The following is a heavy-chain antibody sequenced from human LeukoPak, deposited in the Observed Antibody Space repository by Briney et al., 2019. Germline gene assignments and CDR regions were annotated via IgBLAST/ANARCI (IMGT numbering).Heavy chain of an antibody. Sequence: GGSLRLSCAASGFTFSSYGMHWVRQAPGKGLECVSYISSSSDTIYYADSVKGRFTISRDNSKNTLYLQMNSLRAEDTAVYYCAREGGGYSYGFDYWGQGTLVTVSS. J-gene: IGHJ4*02. CDR3: AREGGGYSYGFDY. CDR1: GFTFSSYG. V-gene: IGHV3-48*01. CDR2: ISSSSDTI. D-gene: IGHD5-18*01.